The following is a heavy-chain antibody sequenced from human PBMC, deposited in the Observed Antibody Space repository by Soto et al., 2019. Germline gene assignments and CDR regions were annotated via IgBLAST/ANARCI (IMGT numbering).Heavy chain of an antibody. D-gene: IGHD3-10*01. Sequence: QVQLVQSGAEVKKPGASVKVSCKASGYTFTSYGISWVRQAPGQGLEWMGWISAYNGNTNYAQKPQGRVTMTTDTSTSTAYMELRSLRSDDTAVYYCASQYGSGSYYNLYYYYGMDVWGQGTTVTVSS. CDR2: ISAYNGNT. CDR1: GYTFTSYG. J-gene: IGHJ6*02. V-gene: IGHV1-18*01. CDR3: ASQYGSGSYYNLYYYYGMDV.